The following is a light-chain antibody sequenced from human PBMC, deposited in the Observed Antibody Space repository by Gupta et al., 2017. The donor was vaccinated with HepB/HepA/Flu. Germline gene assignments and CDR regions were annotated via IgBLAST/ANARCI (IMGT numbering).Light chain of an antibody. CDR3: LHEYFSPGT. Sequence: AVQMTQSPSSLSASVGDRVTITCRASRGIRNDLAWYQQKPGKAPKLLIFAASSLKSGDPSRFSGSGCGTDFTLTISGRQPEDFATYYCLHEYFSPGTFGQGTXVDFK. J-gene: IGKJ1*01. CDR2: AAS. CDR1: RGIRND. V-gene: IGKV1-6*01.